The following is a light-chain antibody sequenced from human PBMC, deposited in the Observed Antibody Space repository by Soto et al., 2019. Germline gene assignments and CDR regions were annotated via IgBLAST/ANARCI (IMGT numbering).Light chain of an antibody. J-gene: IGKJ1*01. CDR1: QSISRY. CDR3: QQSYSTPPWT. CDR2: GAS. Sequence: DIQMTQKKSSLSASVGDRVTITCRASQSISRYLNWYQQKLGKAPKLLIYGASSLQSGVPSRFSGSGSGTDFTLTISSLQPEDFATYFCQQSYSTPPWTFGQRSIV. V-gene: IGKV1-39*01.